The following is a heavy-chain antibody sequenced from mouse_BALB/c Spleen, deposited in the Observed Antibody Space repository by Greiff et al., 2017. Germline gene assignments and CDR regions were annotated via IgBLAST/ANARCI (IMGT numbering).Heavy chain of an antibody. Sequence: QVHVKQSGAELVRPGSSVKISCKASGYAFSSYWMNWVKQRPGQGLEWIGQIYPGDGDTNYNGKFKGKATLTADKSSSTAYMQLSSLTSEDSAVYFCARHGMTAAWFAYWGQGTLVTVSA. D-gene: IGHD1-1*01. V-gene: IGHV1-80*01. CDR2: IYPGDGDT. CDR1: GYAFSSYW. J-gene: IGHJ3*01. CDR3: ARHGMTAAWFAY.